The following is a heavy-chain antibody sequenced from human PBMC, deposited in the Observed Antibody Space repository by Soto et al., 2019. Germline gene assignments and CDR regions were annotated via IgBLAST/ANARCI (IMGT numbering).Heavy chain of an antibody. V-gene: IGHV5-51*01. Sequence: GDALKISCKGSGYTFATHWIAWVRQMPGKGLEWMGIIDPGDADTRYIPAFQGLVTISAEKAFSTGYVQWIGLKPSYTAIFFCASLGLTRLDTCGQEPPVSASS. CDR1: GYTFATHW. D-gene: IGHD2-15*01. J-gene: IGHJ5*02. CDR2: IDPGDADT. CDR3: ASLGLTRLDT.